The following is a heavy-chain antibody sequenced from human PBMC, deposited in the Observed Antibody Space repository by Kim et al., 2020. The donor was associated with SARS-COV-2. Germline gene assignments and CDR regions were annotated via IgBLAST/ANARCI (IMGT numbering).Heavy chain of an antibody. CDR3: ARSSSAAGADY. Sequence: TSYADSVKGRFTISRDNAKNTLYLQMNSLRAEDTAVYYCARSSSAAGADYWGQGTLVTVSS. J-gene: IGHJ4*02. CDR2: T. V-gene: IGHV3-74*01. D-gene: IGHD6-13*01.